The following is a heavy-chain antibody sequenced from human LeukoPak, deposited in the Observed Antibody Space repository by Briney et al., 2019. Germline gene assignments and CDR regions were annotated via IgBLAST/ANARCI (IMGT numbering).Heavy chain of an antibody. J-gene: IGHJ3*02. CDR3: ARHLVVPAAPHAFDI. D-gene: IGHD2-2*01. Sequence: KPSETLSLTCTVSGGSISSSSYYWGWIRQPPGKGLEWIGSIYYSGSTYYNPSLKSRVTISVDTSKNQFSLKLSSVTAADTAVYYCARHLVVPAAPHAFDIWGQGTMVTVSS. V-gene: IGHV4-39*01. CDR1: GGSISSSSYY. CDR2: IYYSGST.